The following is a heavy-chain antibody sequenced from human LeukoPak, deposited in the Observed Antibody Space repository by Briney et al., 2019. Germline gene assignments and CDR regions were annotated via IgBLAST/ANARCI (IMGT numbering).Heavy chain of an antibody. CDR3: AREEDVEMATFDY. D-gene: IGHD5-24*01. V-gene: IGHV3-33*01. CDR1: GFTFSSYG. J-gene: IGHJ4*02. Sequence: PGGSLRLSCAASGFTFSSYGMHWVRQAPGKGLEWVAVIWYDGSNKYYADSVKGRFTISRDNSKNTLYLQMNSLRAEDTAVYYCAREEDVEMATFDYWGQGTLVTVSS. CDR2: IWYDGSNK.